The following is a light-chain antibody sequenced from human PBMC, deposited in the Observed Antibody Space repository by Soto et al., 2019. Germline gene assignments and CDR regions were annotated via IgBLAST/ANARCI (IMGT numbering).Light chain of an antibody. CDR2: EVS. CDR3: SSYTSSSTQVV. Sequence: QSVLTQPASVSGSPGQSITISCTGTSSDVGGYDYVSWYQQHPCNAPKLIIYEVSDRPSGVSNRFSASKSGNTASLTISGLQAEDEADYYCSSYTSSSTQVVFGGGTKLTVL. J-gene: IGLJ2*01. V-gene: IGLV2-14*01. CDR1: SSDVGGYDY.